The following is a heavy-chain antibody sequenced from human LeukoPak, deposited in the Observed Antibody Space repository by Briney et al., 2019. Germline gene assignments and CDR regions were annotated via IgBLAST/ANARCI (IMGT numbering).Heavy chain of an antibody. D-gene: IGHD6-13*01. V-gene: IGHV3-9*01. CDR3: VKGSGSSSWFAFDS. J-gene: IGHJ4*02. Sequence: PGGSLRLSCAASGFAFDDYGMNWVRQAPGKGLEWVSGISYNTGKLAYAGSVKGRFTISRDNAKNSLYLQMNSLRPEDTAVYYCVKGSGSSSWFAFDSWGQGTLVTVSS. CDR2: ISYNTGKL. CDR1: GFAFDDYG.